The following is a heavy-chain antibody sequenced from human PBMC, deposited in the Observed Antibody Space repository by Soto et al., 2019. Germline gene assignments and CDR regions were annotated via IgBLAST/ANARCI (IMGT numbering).Heavy chain of an antibody. D-gene: IGHD4-17*01. J-gene: IGHJ3*02. CDR3: AKDRYTVINDAFDI. V-gene: IGHV3-43*02. CDR1: GFTFGDYA. CDR2: IRWDGGST. Sequence: GGSLRLSCAASGFTFGDYAMSWVRQAPGKGLEWISLIRWDGGSTYYADSVKGRFTISRDKSKNTLYLQMHRLRTEDTAVYSCAKDRYTVINDAFDIWGQGTMVTVSS.